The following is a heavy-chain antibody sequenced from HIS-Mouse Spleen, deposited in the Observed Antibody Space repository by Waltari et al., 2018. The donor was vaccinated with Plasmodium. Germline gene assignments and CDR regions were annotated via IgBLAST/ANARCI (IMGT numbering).Heavy chain of an antibody. CDR1: GFTFSSYA. V-gene: IGHV3-30*04. CDR2: ISYDGSNK. CDR3: ARLYYDFWSGYYPYGMDV. J-gene: IGHJ6*02. Sequence: QVQLVESGGGVVQPGRSLRLSCAASGFTFSSYAMHWVRQAPGKGLAWVAVISYDGSNKYYADSVKGRFTISRDNSKNTLYLQMNSLRAEDTAVYYCARLYYDFWSGYYPYGMDVWGQGTTVTVSS. D-gene: IGHD3-3*01.